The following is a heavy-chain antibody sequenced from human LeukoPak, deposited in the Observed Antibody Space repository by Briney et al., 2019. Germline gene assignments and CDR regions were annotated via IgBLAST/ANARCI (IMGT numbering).Heavy chain of an antibody. Sequence: SVEVSCKAPGGTFSSYAISWVRQAPGQGLEWMGGIIPIFGTANYAQKFQGRVTITADESTSTAYMELSSLRSEDTAVYYCARVLYDSSGYYFDYWGQGTLVTVSS. CDR1: GGTFSSYA. V-gene: IGHV1-69*13. J-gene: IGHJ4*02. D-gene: IGHD3-22*01. CDR2: IIPIFGTA. CDR3: ARVLYDSSGYYFDY.